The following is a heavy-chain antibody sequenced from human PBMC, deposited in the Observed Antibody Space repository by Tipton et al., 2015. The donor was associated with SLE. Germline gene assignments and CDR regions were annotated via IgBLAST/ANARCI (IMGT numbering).Heavy chain of an antibody. CDR1: GGSFSGYY. V-gene: IGHV4-34*01. J-gene: IGHJ4*02. D-gene: IGHD3-22*01. CDR3: AVQDGYYDSSGYSYFDY. Sequence: TLSLTCAVYGGSFSGYYWSWIRQPPGKGLEWIGEINHSGSTNYNPSLKSRVTISVDTSKNQFSLKLNSVTAADTAVYYCAVQDGYYDSSGYSYFDYWGQGTLVTVSS. CDR2: INHSGST.